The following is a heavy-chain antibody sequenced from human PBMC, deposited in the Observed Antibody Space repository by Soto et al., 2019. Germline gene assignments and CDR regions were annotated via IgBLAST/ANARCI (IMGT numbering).Heavy chain of an antibody. V-gene: IGHV1-69*13. D-gene: IGHD2-2*01. CDR2: IIPIFGTA. J-gene: IGHJ4*02. CDR1: GGNFSSYD. CDR3: ARDSSTFFDY. Sequence: AASVKVSCKASGGNFSSYDISWVRQAPGQGLEWMGGIIPIFGTANYAQKFQGRVTITADESTSTAYMELSSLRSDDSAVYYCARDSSTFFDYWGQGTLVTVSS.